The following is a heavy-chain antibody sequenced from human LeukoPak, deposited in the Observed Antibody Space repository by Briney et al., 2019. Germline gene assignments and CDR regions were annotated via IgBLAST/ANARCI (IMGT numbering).Heavy chain of an antibody. V-gene: IGHV1-2*02. CDR1: GYTFTGHY. CDR3: ARGPRITIFGVVMANDAFDI. D-gene: IGHD3-3*01. Sequence: GASVKVSCKTSGYTFTGHYMHWVRQAPPHGLEWMGWINPKSGGTVYAQKFQGRVTMTRDTSSSTAYMELSRLRFDDTVVYYCARGPRITIFGVVMANDAFDIWGQGTMVTVSS. J-gene: IGHJ3*02. CDR2: INPKSGGT.